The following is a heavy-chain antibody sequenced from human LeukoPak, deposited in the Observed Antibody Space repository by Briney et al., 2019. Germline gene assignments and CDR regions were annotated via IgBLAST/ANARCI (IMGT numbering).Heavy chain of an antibody. D-gene: IGHD2-2*01. CDR3: AKAKGYCFITSCYGGYGMDV. CDR1: RFTFSSYA. V-gene: IGHV3-23*01. J-gene: IGHJ6*02. Sequence: QPGGSLRLSCAASRFTFSSYAMNWVRQAPGKGLEWVSAISGSDGSTYYADSVKGRFTISRDNSKNTLYLQMNSLRAEDTAVYYCAKAKGYCFITSCYGGYGMDVWGQGTTVTVSS. CDR2: ISGSDGST.